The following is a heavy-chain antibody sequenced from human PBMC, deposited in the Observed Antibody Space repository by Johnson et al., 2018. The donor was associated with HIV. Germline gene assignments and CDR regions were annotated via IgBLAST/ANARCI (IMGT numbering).Heavy chain of an antibody. CDR3: AIDSRPGAYDFWSGYWAFDI. V-gene: IGHV3-30*03. CDR2: ISHDGSNK. CDR1: GFIFNTYG. J-gene: IGHJ3*02. Sequence: QVQLVESGGGLIQPGGSLRLSCAASGFIFNTYGMHWVRQAPGKGLEWVAVISHDGSNKYYVDSVKGRFNISRENSKNTLYLEMNSLRAEDTAFYYCAIDSRPGAYDFWSGYWAFDIWGQGTMVTVSS. D-gene: IGHD3-3*01.